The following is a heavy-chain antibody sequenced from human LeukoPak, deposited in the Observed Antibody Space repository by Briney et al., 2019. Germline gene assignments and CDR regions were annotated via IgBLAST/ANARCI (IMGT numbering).Heavy chain of an antibody. Sequence: PSETLSLTCTVSGDSINSYYWSWIRQPPGKGLEWIGYIYYSGSTNYNPSLKSRVTISVGTSKNQFSLKLSSVTAADTAVYYCARSVSRYCSSTSCREYRLYYYYYMDVWGKGTTVTISS. J-gene: IGHJ6*03. D-gene: IGHD2-2*01. CDR1: GDSINSYY. V-gene: IGHV4-59*01. CDR2: IYYSGST. CDR3: ARSVSRYCSSTSCREYRLYYYYYMDV.